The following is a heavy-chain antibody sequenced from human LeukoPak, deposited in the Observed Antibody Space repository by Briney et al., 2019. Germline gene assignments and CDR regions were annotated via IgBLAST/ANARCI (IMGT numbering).Heavy chain of an antibody. J-gene: IGHJ3*02. CDR2: IYHSGST. CDR3: ARDRAYYDYIWGSYRYTVNAFDI. CDR1: GYSISSGYY. V-gene: IGHV4-38-2*02. D-gene: IGHD3-16*02. Sequence: TSETLSLTCTVSGYSISSGYYWGWIRQPPGKGLEWIGSIYHSGSTYYNPSLKSRVTISVDTSKNRFSLKLSSVTAADTAVYYCARDRAYYDYIWGSYRYTVNAFDIWGQGTMVTVSS.